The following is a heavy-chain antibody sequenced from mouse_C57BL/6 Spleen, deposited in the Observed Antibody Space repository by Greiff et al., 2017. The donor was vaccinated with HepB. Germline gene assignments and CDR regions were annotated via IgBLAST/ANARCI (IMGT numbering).Heavy chain of an antibody. CDR2: ISYSGST. V-gene: IGHV3-8*01. Sequence: EVQLQESGPGLAKPSQSLSLTCSVTGYSITSDYWNWIRKYPGNKLEYMGYISYSGSTYYNPSPKSRISITRDTSKNQYYLQLNSVTTEDTATYYCARYESYDGYYFDVWGTGTTVTVSS. CDR1: GYSITSDY. J-gene: IGHJ1*03. CDR3: ARYESYDGYYFDV. D-gene: IGHD2-3*01.